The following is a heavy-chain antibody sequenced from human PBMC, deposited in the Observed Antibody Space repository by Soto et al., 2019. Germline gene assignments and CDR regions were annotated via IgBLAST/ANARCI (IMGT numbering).Heavy chain of an antibody. CDR3: ARDLSRPTQFDY. D-gene: IGHD6-6*01. Sequence: ASVKVSCKASGFTFTSSAMQWVRQARGQRLEWIGWIVVCSGNTNYAQKFQERVTITRDMSTSTAYMELSSLRSEDTAVYYCARDLSRPTQFDYWGQGTLVTVSS. J-gene: IGHJ4*02. CDR1: GFTFTSSA. CDR2: IVVCSGNT. V-gene: IGHV1-58*02.